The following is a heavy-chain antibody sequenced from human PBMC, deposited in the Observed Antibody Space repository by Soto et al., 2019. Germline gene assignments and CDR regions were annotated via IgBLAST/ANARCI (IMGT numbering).Heavy chain of an antibody. CDR3: AKAGAIVVVPAAIFGESLSDY. Sequence: GGSLRLSCAASGFTFSSYAMSWVRQAPGKGLEWVSAISGSGGSTYYADSVKGRFTISRDNSKSTLYLQMNSLRAEDTAVYYCAKAGAIVVVPAAIFGESLSDYWGHGTLVTVSS. D-gene: IGHD2-2*01. CDR2: ISGSGGST. V-gene: IGHV3-23*01. CDR1: GFTFSSYA. J-gene: IGHJ4*01.